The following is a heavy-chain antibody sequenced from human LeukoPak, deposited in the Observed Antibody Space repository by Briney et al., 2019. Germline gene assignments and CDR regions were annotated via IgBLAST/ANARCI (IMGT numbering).Heavy chain of an antibody. D-gene: IGHD6-19*01. V-gene: IGHV3-30*18. CDR3: AKDSSGSLGPNYYYGMDV. CDR1: GFTLSSYG. Sequence: GGSLRLSCAASGFTLSSYGMHWVRQAPGKGLEWVAVISYDGSNKYYADSVKGRFTISRDNSKNTLYLQMNSLRAEDTAVYYCAKDSSGSLGPNYYYGMDVWGQGTTVTVSS. J-gene: IGHJ6*02. CDR2: ISYDGSNK.